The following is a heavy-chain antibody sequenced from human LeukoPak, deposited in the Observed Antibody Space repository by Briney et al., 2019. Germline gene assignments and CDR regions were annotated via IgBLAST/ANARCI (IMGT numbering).Heavy chain of an antibody. CDR2: MNPNSGNT. V-gene: IGHV1-8*01. Sequence: ASVKVSCKASGHTFTSYDINWVRQATGQGLEWMGWMNPNSGNTGYAQKFQGRVTMTRNTSISTAYMELSSLRSEDTAVYYCARMEVGATTQIDYWGQGTLVTVSS. D-gene: IGHD1-26*01. J-gene: IGHJ4*02. CDR3: ARMEVGATTQIDY. CDR1: GHTFTSYD.